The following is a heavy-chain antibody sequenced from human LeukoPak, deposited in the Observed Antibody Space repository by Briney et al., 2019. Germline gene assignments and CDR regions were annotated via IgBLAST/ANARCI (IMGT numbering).Heavy chain of an antibody. CDR1: AYTFTFCY. J-gene: IGHJ4*02. CDR2: INPNSGGT. D-gene: IGHD2-15*01. Sequence: GASVYLSCNASAYTFTFCYMHWGRQAHGQGLEWMGWINPNSGGTNYAQKFQGRVTMNRDTSISTAYMELSRLRSDDTAVYYCARDHDGGSRDWGQGTLVTVSS. CDR3: ARDHDGGSRD. V-gene: IGHV1-2*02.